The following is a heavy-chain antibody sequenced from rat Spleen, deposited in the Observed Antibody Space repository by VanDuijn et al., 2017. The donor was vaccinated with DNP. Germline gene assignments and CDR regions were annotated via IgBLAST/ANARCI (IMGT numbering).Heavy chain of an antibody. CDR2: ITASSGTT. J-gene: IGHJ2*01. CDR1: GFTFDHYY. CDR3: TTDNYSAPFDY. V-gene: IGHV5-27*01. Sequence: EVQLVESGGGLVQPGRSLKVSCAASGFTFDHYYMAWVRQAPMQGLEWVATITASSGTTYYRDSVKGRFTISTDNAKNTLYLQMDSLRSEDTATYYCTTDNYSAPFDYWGQGVMVTVSS. D-gene: IGHD1-8*01.